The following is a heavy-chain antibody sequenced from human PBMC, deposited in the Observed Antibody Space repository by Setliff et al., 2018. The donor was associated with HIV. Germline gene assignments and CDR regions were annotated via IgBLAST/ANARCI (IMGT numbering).Heavy chain of an antibody. J-gene: IGHJ4*02. D-gene: IGHD3-22*01. V-gene: IGHV3-30*02. CDR1: GFTFSSYG. CDR2: IRYDGSNK. CDR3: AKELSWDSSGLDY. Sequence: SCAASGFTFSSYGMHWVRQAPGKGLEWVAFIRYDGSNKYYADSVKGRFTISRDNSKNTLYLQMNSLRAEDTAVYYCAKELSWDSSGLDYWGQGTLVTVSS.